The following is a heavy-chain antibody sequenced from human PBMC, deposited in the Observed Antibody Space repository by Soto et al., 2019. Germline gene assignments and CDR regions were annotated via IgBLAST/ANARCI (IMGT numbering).Heavy chain of an antibody. J-gene: IGHJ3*02. CDR2: ISGSGGST. CDR3: AKVVVPARIGAFDI. D-gene: IGHD2-2*01. V-gene: IGHV3-23*01. CDR1: GFTFTSYV. Sequence: GGSLRLSCAASGFTFTSYVMSWVRQAPGKGLEWVSAISGSGGSTYYADSVKGRFTISRDNSKNTLYLQMNSLRAEDTAVYYCAKVVVPARIGAFDIWGQGTMVTVSS.